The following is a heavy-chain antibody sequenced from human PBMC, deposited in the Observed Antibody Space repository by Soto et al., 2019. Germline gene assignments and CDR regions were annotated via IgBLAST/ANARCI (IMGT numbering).Heavy chain of an antibody. CDR3: ARGGVGAKFDY. D-gene: IGHD1-26*01. V-gene: IGHV4-59*01. CDR2: IYYSGST. J-gene: IGHJ4*02. CDR1: GGSISSYY. Sequence: SETLSLTCTVSGGSISSYYWSWIRQPPGKGLEWIGYIYYSGSTNYNPSLKSRVTISVDTSKNQFSLKLSSVTAADTAVYYCARGGVGAKFDYWGQGTLVTVSS.